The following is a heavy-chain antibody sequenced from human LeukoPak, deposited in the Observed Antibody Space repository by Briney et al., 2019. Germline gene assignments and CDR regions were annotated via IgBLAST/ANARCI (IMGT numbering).Heavy chain of an antibody. D-gene: IGHD1-14*01. CDR2: IYTSEGT. Sequence: SETLSLTCTVSGGSISSGSYYWNWIRQPAGKGLEWIGRIYTSEGTNYNPSLKSRVTISADTSKNQFSLKLTSVTAADTAVYYCARTPGSWQFNKWGQGTLVTVSS. V-gene: IGHV4-61*02. CDR1: GGSISSGSYY. J-gene: IGHJ4*02. CDR3: ARTPGSWQFNK.